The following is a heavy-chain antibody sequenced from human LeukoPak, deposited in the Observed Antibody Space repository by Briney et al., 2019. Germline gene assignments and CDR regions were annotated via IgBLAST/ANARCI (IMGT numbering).Heavy chain of an antibody. D-gene: IGHD3-9*01. CDR2: IYYSGST. CDR3: ARGPKYYDILTGYAVGMDV. J-gene: IGHJ6*02. CDR1: GGPISSYY. V-gene: IGHV4-59*01. Sequence: SETLSLTCTVSGGPISSYYWSWIRQPPGKGLEWIGYIYYSGSTNYNPSLKSRVTISVDTSKNQFSLKLSSVTAAGTAVYYCARGPKYYDILTGYAVGMDVWGQGTTVTVSS.